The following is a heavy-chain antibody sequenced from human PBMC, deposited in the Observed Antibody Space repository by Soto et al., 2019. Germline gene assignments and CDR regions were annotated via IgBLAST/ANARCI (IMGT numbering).Heavy chain of an antibody. CDR3: AVSSPDIVVLPSSIYFTS. D-gene: IGHD2-15*01. CDR2: LSWDRSTV. Sequence: PEGSLRLSCVASGSSSDPFTMHWVRELPGKGLEWVAGLSWDRSTVAYADSVQGRFTISRDHAKNSVDLLMDSLRPDDTALYFCAVSSPDIVVLPSSIYFTSWGPGTQVTVSS. CDR1: GSSSDPFT. V-gene: IGHV3-9*02. J-gene: IGHJ4*02.